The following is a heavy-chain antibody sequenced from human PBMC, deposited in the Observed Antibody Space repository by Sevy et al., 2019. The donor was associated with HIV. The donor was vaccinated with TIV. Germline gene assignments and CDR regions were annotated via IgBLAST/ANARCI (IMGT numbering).Heavy chain of an antibody. D-gene: IGHD3-10*01. J-gene: IGHJ6*02. Sequence: SETLSLTCTVSGGSISSYYWSWIRQPAGKGLEWIGRIYTSGSTNYNPSLKSRVTMSVGTSKNQLSLKLSSVTAADTAVYDCARDGMVRCVTGDYYYYGMDVWGQGTPVTVSS. CDR2: IYTSGST. CDR1: GGSISSYY. CDR3: ARDGMVRCVTGDYYYYGMDV. V-gene: IGHV4-4*07.